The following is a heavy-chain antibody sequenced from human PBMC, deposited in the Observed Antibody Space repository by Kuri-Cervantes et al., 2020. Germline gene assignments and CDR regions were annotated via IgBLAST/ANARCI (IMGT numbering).Heavy chain of an antibody. CDR3: ARAGNPAGQYYFDS. J-gene: IGHJ4*02. D-gene: IGHD1-14*01. Sequence: GSLRLSCTVSGGSINSYYWSWIRQPPGKGLEWIGYIHYSGSTIYNPSLKSRVTISVDTSKNQFSLRLSSVAAADTAVYYCARAGNPAGQYYFDSWGQGTLVTVSS. CDR1: GGSINSYY. CDR2: IHYSGST. V-gene: IGHV4-59*01.